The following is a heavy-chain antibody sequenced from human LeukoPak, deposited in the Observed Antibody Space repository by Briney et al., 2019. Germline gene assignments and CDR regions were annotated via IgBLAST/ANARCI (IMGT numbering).Heavy chain of an antibody. CDR3: AGYGDAFDI. CDR2: SRNKANSYTT. D-gene: IGHD5-12*01. Sequence: GGSLRLSCAASGFTLSDHYMDWVRQAPGKGLEWVGRSRNKANSYTTEYAASVTGRFTISRDESRNSLFLQMNSLKSEDTAVYYCAGYGDAFDIWGQGTMVTVSS. V-gene: IGHV3-72*01. CDR1: GFTLSDHY. J-gene: IGHJ3*02.